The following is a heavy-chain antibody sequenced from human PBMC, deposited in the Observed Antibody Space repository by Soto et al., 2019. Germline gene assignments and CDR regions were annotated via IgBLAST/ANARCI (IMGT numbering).Heavy chain of an antibody. CDR3: ARGLKNYYAMDV. J-gene: IGHJ6*02. V-gene: IGHV3-74*01. CDR1: GFTFNSYW. D-gene: IGHD3-16*01. Sequence: GGSLRLSCAASGFTFNSYWMHWDRQAPGKGLVWVSRLNSDGSSKYYGDSMKGRFTISRDNAENTVYLQMNSLRDEDTAVYFCARGLKNYYAMDVWGQGTTVTVSS. CDR2: LNSDGSSK.